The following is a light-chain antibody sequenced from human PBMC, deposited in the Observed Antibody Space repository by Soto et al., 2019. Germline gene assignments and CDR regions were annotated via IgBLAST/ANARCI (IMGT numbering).Light chain of an antibody. J-gene: IGKJ1*01. CDR3: QHYGSLPWT. Sequence: EIVLTQSPGTLSLSPGEGATLSCRASQTVNRNYLAWYQQKPGQAPRLVIYDASNRAAGFPDRFSGSGSGTDFTLTISRLEPEDFAVYYCQHYGSLPWTFGQGTKVDIK. CDR1: QTVNRNY. CDR2: DAS. V-gene: IGKV3-20*01.